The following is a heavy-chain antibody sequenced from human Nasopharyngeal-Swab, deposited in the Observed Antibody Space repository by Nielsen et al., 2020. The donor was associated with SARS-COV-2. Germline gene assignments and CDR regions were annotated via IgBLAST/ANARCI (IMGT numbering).Heavy chain of an antibody. D-gene: IGHD3-9*01. J-gene: IGHJ4*02. CDR1: GFTVSNNY. CDR2: IYSGGAI. V-gene: IGHV3-53*01. CDR3: ARRYFDWSDY. Sequence: GGSLRLSCEASGFTVSNNYMNWVRQAPGKGLEWVSVIYSGGAIYYADSVKGRFTISRDNAKNSLYLQMNSLRAEDTAVYYCARRYFDWSDYWGQGTLVTVSS.